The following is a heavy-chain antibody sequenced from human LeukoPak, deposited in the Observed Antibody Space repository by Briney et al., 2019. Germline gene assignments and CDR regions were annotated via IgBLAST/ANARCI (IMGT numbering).Heavy chain of an antibody. Sequence: ASVKVSCKASGYSFTDYYMHWVRQAPGQGLERMGWINPNSGDTNFAQKFQGRVTMTRDTSISTVYMELSRLRSDDTAVFYCARGYYDSSDFEYFQHWGQGTLVTVSS. CDR1: GYSFTDYY. CDR3: ARGYYDSSDFEYFQH. J-gene: IGHJ1*01. CDR2: INPNSGDT. V-gene: IGHV1-2*02. D-gene: IGHD3-22*01.